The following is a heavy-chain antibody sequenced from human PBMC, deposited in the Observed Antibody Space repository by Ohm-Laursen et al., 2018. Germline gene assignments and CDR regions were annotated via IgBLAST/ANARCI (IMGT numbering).Heavy chain of an antibody. D-gene: IGHD6-6*01. CDR2: IHYSRTSLI. CDR1: GFNFNTYE. Sequence: SLRLSCTASGFNFNTYEINWVRQASGKGLEWVANIHYSRTSLIHYADSVIGRFTISRDNAKNSLFLQMNSLGADDTAVYYCARNAAPRGGSSSAGTYYYGLDVWGQGTTVTVSS. J-gene: IGHJ6*02. V-gene: IGHV3-48*03. CDR3: ARNAAPRGGSSSAGTYYYGLDV.